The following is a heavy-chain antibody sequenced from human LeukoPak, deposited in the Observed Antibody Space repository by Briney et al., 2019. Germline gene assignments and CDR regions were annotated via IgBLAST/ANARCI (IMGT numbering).Heavy chain of an antibody. Sequence: PSQTLSLTCTVSGGSISSGDYCWSWIRQPPGKGLEWIGYIYYSGSTYYNPSLKSRVTISVDTSKNQFSLKLSSVTAADTAVYYCATRYDSSGYDFDYWGQGTVVTVSS. CDR2: IYYSGST. CDR3: ATRYDSSGYDFDY. J-gene: IGHJ4*02. D-gene: IGHD3-22*01. CDR1: GGSISSGDYC. V-gene: IGHV4-30-4*01.